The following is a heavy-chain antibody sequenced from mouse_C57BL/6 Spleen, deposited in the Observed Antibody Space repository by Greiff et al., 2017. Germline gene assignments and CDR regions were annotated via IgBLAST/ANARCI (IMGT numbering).Heavy chain of an antibody. Sequence: QVQLQQSGAELVRPGTSVKVSCKASGYAFTNYLIEWVKQRPGQGLEWIGVINPGSGGTNYNEKFKGKATLTADKSSSTAYMQLSSRTSEDSAVYFCARGYGRGMDYWGQGTSVTVSS. V-gene: IGHV1-54*01. D-gene: IGHD1-1*01. CDR3: ARGYGRGMDY. CDR2: INPGSGGT. CDR1: GYAFTNYL. J-gene: IGHJ4*01.